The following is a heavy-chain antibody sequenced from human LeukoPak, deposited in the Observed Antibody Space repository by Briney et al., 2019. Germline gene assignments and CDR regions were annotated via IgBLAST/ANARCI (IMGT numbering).Heavy chain of an antibody. V-gene: IGHV4-4*02. Sequence: PSETLSLTCAVSGGSISSSNWWSWVRQPPGKGLEWIGEIYHSGSTNYNPSLKSRVTISVDKSKNQFSLKLSSVTAADTAVYYCARVRLELELGYYYGMDVWGQGTTVTVSS. J-gene: IGHJ6*02. CDR3: ARVRLELELGYYYGMDV. CDR2: IYHSGST. D-gene: IGHD1-26*01. CDR1: GGSISSSNW.